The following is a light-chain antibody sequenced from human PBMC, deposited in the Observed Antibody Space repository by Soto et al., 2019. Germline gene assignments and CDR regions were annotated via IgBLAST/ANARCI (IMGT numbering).Light chain of an antibody. J-gene: IGKJ3*01. CDR2: AAS. V-gene: IGKV1-5*01. Sequence: DIQMTQSPSTLSASVGDRVNTTCRASQSIVGWLAWYQQKPGKAPKLLIYAASTLQSGVPSRFSGSGSETDFTLTISSLQPEDFATYYCQQLNSYPFTFGPGTKVDIK. CDR3: QQLNSYPFT. CDR1: QSIVGW.